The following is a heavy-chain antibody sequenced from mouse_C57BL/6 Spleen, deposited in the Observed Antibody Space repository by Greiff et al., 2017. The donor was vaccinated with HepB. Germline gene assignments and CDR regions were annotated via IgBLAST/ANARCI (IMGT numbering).Heavy chain of an antibody. J-gene: IGHJ4*01. V-gene: IGHV1-76*01. Sequence: VHLVESGAELVRPGASVKLSCKASGYTFTDYYINWVKQRPGQGLEWIARIYPGSGNTYYNEKFKGKATLTAEKSSSTAYMQLSSLTSEDSAVYFCARRGSIYAMDYWGQGTSVTVSS. CDR3: ARRGSIYAMDY. CDR2: IYPGSGNT. CDR1: GYTFTDYY. D-gene: IGHD2-10*02.